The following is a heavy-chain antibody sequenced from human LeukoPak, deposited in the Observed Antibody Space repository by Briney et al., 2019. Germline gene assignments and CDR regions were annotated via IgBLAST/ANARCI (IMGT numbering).Heavy chain of an antibody. D-gene: IGHD3-22*01. CDR2: IKQDGSEK. J-gene: IGHJ4*02. CDR3: ASDPQYDSSGYPYYFDY. Sequence: PGGSLRLSCAASGFTFSSYWMSWVRQAPGKGLEWVANIKQDGSEKYYVDSVKGRFTISRDNAKNSLYLQMNSLRAEDTAVYYCASDPQYDSSGYPYYFDYWGQGTLVTVSS. CDR1: GFTFSSYW. V-gene: IGHV3-7*01.